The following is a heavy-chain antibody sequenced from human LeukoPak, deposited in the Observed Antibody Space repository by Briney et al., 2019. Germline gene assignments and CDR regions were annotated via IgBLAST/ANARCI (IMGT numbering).Heavy chain of an antibody. CDR2: IYYSGST. V-gene: IGHV4-39*01. D-gene: IGHD4-23*01. J-gene: IGHJ4*02. Sequence: PSETLPLTCTVSGGSISSSSYYWGWIRQPPGKGLEWIGSIYYSGSTYYNPSLKSRVTISVDTSKNQFSLKLSSVTAADTAVYYCARHVVSTVVNSNWGYFDYWGQGTLVTVSS. CDR3: ARHVVSTVVNSNWGYFDY. CDR1: GGSISSSSYY.